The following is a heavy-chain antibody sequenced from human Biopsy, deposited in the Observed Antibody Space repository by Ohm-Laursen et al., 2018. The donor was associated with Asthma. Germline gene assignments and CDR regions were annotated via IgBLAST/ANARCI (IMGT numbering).Heavy chain of an antibody. V-gene: IGHV3-30*18. CDR3: AKERYYDFWSGYPI. Sequence: SLRLSCAASGFSFNSYGMQWVRQAPGKGLEWVAVMSFDGRQTYYADSVKGRFTISRDNSKNTLYLQMNSLRAEDTAVYYCAKERYYDFWSGYPIWGQGTMVTVSS. J-gene: IGHJ3*02. D-gene: IGHD3-3*01. CDR2: MSFDGRQT. CDR1: GFSFNSYG.